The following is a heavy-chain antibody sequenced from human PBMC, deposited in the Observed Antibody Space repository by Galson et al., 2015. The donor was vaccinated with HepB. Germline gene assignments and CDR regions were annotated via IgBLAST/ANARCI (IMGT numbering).Heavy chain of an antibody. Sequence: SETLSLTCTVSGGSISSYYWSWIRQPPGKGLEWIGYIYYSGSTNYNPSLKSRVTISVDTSKNQFSLKLSSVTAADTAVYYCARIKRYNWNDAFSYFDYWGQGTLVTVSS. J-gene: IGHJ4*02. CDR2: IYYSGST. V-gene: IGHV4-59*08. D-gene: IGHD1-1*01. CDR3: ARIKRYNWNDAFSYFDY. CDR1: GGSISSYY.